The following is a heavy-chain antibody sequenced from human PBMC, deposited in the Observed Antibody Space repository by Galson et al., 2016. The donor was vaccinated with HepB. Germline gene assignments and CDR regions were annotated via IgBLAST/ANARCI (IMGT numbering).Heavy chain of an antibody. Sequence: SLRLSCAASGLTFSRDGMHWVRQPPGKGLEWVAVIWSDGNTKFYADSVKGRFTISRDNSKNTLFLQMNSLRAEDTAVYYCARAHTIMLNYFYYWGQGTLVTVSS. V-gene: IGHV3-33*01. CDR1: GLTFSRDG. D-gene: IGHD3-16*01. J-gene: IGHJ4*02. CDR3: ARAHTIMLNYFYY. CDR2: IWSDGNTK.